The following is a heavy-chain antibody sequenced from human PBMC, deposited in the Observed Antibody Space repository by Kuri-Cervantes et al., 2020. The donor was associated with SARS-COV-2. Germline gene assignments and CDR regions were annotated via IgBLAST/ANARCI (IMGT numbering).Heavy chain of an antibody. J-gene: IGHJ6*03. CDR1: GGTFSSYA. CDR3: AVSKGNYYYYYMDV. CDR2: IIPIFGIA. V-gene: IGHV1-69*10. D-gene: IGHD3-10*01. Sequence: SVKVSCKASGGTFSSYAISWVRQAPGQGLEWMGGIIPIFGIANYAQKFQGRVTITADKSTSTAYMELSSLRSDDTAVYYCAVSKGNYYYYYMDVWGKGTTVTVSS.